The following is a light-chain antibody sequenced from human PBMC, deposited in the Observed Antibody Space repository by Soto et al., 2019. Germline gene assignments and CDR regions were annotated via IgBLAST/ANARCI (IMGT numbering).Light chain of an antibody. CDR2: WAS. CDR3: QHYYSHPFT. J-gene: IGKJ2*01. CDR1: QSVLYSSNNKNY. Sequence: DIVMTQSPDSLAVSLVERATINCKSSQSVLYSSNNKNYLGWYQQKPGQTPKLLIYWASTRDSGVPDRFSGRGSGTDLTLTISRLQAEDVAVYYCQHYYSHPFTFCQGNRLEIK. V-gene: IGKV4-1*01.